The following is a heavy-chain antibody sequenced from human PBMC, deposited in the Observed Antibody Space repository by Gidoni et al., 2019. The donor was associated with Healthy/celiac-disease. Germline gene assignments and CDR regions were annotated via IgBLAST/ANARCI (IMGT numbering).Heavy chain of an antibody. CDR2: LNHSAST. CDR3: ARRRLLVVVAATLRYNWFDP. CDR1: GGSFSGYY. V-gene: IGHV4-34*01. Sequence: QVQLQQWGAGLLKPSATLSLTCAVYGGSFSGYYWSWIRQPPGKGLEWIGELNHSASTNYNPSLKSRVTISVDTSKNQFSLKLSAVTAADTAVYYCARRRLLVVVAATLRYNWFDPWGQGTLVTVSS. D-gene: IGHD2-15*01. J-gene: IGHJ5*02.